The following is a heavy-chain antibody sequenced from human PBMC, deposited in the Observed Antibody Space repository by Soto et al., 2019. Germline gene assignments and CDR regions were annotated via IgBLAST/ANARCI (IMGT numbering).Heavy chain of an antibody. CDR2: IYPGDSDA. V-gene: IGHV5-51*01. CDR3: ARHIVDTSMTDRFNY. CDR1: GYSFPNYW. Sequence: PGESLKISCKTSGYSFPNYWIGWVRQMPGKGLEWMGTIYPGDSDARYSPSFQGQVTISADKSISTVYLQWSSLKASDTAMYYCARHIVDTSMTDRFNYWGQGTQVTVSS. J-gene: IGHJ4*02. D-gene: IGHD5-18*01.